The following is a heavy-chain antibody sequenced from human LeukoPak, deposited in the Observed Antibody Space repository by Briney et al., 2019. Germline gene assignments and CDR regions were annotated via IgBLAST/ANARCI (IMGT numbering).Heavy chain of an antibody. Sequence: GGSLRLSCAASGFTFDDYAMSWVRQAPGKGLEWVSGLNWNGGSTGYADSVKGRFTISRDNSKNTLYLQMNSLRAEDTAVYYCVRDQGGAVSYWGQGTLVTVSS. D-gene: IGHD3-16*01. CDR1: GFTFDDYA. V-gene: IGHV3-20*04. J-gene: IGHJ4*02. CDR3: VRDQGGAVSY. CDR2: LNWNGGST.